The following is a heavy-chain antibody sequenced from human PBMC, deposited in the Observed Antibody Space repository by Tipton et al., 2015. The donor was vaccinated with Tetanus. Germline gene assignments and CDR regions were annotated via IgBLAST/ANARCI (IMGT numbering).Heavy chain of an antibody. J-gene: IGHJ3*02. Sequence: SLRLSCTASGFTFGDYAMSWVRQAPGKGLEWVGFIRSKAYGGTTEYAASVKGRFTISRDDSKSIAYLQMNSLKTEDTAVYYCTRDVGYYDSSGLPPGDAFDIWGQGTMVTVSS. V-gene: IGHV3-49*04. CDR2: IRSKAYGGTT. D-gene: IGHD3-22*01. CDR1: GFTFGDYA. CDR3: TRDVGYYDSSGLPPGDAFDI.